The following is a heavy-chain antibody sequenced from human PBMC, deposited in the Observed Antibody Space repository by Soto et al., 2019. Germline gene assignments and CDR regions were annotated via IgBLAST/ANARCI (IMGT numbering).Heavy chain of an antibody. J-gene: IGHJ4*02. CDR1: GFTFSSYW. CDR3: ARDVGGILDY. Sequence: GGSLRLSCAASGFTFSSYWMSWVRQAPGKGLEWVANARQDGVDKGHADSVRDRFTIIRENARNSVFLQMNSLRAEDTAVYFCARDVGGILDYWGQGTLVTVSS. CDR2: ARQDGVDK. V-gene: IGHV3-7*03.